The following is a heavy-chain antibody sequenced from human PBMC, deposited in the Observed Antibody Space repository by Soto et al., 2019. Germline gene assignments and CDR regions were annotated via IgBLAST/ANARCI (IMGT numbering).Heavy chain of an antibody. CDR1: GFTVSSNY. Sequence: EVQLVESGGGLIQPGGSLRLSCAASGFTVSSNYMSWVRQAPGKGLEWDSVIYSGGSTYYADSVKGRFTISGDNSKNTLYLQMNSRSAEDSAVDYCAGARVDSVYAGGLQHWGQGALVTVSS. V-gene: IGHV3-53*01. J-gene: IGHJ1*01. CDR2: IYSGGST. D-gene: IGHD1-26*01. CDR3: AGARVDSVYAGGLQH.